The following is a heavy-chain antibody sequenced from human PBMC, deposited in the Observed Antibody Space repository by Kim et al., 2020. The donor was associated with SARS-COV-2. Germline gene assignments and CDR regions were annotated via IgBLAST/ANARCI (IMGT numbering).Heavy chain of an antibody. D-gene: IGHD3-10*01. Sequence: LRNRVTISVDKSKNQFCLKLSSVTAADTAVYYCARLEAMVRGVIGPRFDYWGQGTLVTVSS. J-gene: IGHJ4*02. CDR3: ARLEAMVRGVIGPRFDY. V-gene: IGHV4-59*08.